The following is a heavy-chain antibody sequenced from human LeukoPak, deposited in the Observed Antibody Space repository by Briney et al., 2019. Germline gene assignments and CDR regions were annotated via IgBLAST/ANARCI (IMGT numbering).Heavy chain of an antibody. D-gene: IGHD1-26*01. V-gene: IGHV4-59*01. CDR2: VSHPGAT. Sequence: PSETLSLTCSVSGASLNGYFWNWVRQTPEKGLEWIGYVSHPGATTSNPTLKSRVSITIDTSKSQISLTMTSVTAADSALYYCARDRRGSFYTFDLWGPGTIVSVS. CDR3: ARDRRGSFYTFDL. J-gene: IGHJ3*01. CDR1: GASLNGYF.